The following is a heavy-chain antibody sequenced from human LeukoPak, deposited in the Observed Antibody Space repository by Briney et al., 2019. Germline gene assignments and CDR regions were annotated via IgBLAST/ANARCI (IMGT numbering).Heavy chain of an antibody. V-gene: IGHV4-59*01. CDR2: IYYSGST. CDR3: ARTAAAIEEYGMDV. CDR1: GGSISSYY. J-gene: IGHJ6*02. Sequence: PSETLSLTCTVSGGSISSYYWSWIRQPPGKGLEWIGYIYYSGSTNYNPSLKSRVTISVDTSKNQFSLKLSSVTAADTAVYYCARTAAAIEEYGMDVWGQGTTVTVSS. D-gene: IGHD2-2*01.